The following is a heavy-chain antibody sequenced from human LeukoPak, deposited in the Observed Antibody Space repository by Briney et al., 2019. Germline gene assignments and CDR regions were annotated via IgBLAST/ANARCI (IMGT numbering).Heavy chain of an antibody. D-gene: IGHD6-19*01. V-gene: IGHV1-2*02. J-gene: IGHJ4*02. Sequence: ASVKVSCKASGYTFTGYYMHWVRQAPGQGLEWMGCINPNSGGTKYAQKFQGGVTLTRDTSISTAYMELSSLRSEDTAVYYCVRDSSGWSGFIDFDYWGQGTLVTVSS. CDR2: INPNSGGT. CDR1: GYTFTGYY. CDR3: VRDSSGWSGFIDFDY.